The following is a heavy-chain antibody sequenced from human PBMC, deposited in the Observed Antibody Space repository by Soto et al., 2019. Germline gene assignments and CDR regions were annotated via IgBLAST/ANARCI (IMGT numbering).Heavy chain of an antibody. D-gene: IGHD4-17*01. V-gene: IGHV1-2*02. CDR1: GYTFTGYY. CDR2: INPNSGGT. CDR3: ARVMEFGDYYFDY. Sequence: ASVKVSCKASGYTFTGYYMHWVRQAPGQGLEWMGWINPNSGGTNYAQKFKGRVTMTRDTSISTAYMELSRLRSDDTAVYYCARVMEFGDYYFDYWGQGTLVTVSS. J-gene: IGHJ4*02.